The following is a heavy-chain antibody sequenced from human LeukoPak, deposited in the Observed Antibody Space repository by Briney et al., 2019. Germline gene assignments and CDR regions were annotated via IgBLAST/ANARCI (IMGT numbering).Heavy chain of an antibody. Sequence: GGSLRLSYAASDFTFNKDWMNWVRRAPGKGLEWVGRIKSTVDGGTTDYAAPVKGRFTVSRDDSKKTLYLQMNSLKIEDTAVYYCTTGGNVMVADTRAFDIWGQGTMVTVSS. CDR1: DFTFNKDW. CDR3: TTGGNVMVADTRAFDI. J-gene: IGHJ3*02. CDR2: IKSTVDGGTT. D-gene: IGHD2-15*01. V-gene: IGHV3-15*07.